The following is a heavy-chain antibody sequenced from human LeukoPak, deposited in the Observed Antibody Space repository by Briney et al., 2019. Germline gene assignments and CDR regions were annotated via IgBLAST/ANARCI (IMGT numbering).Heavy chain of an antibody. CDR3: ANGRGGVVVVAAEFDY. CDR1: GFTFSSYT. CDR2: ISFDGSNK. V-gene: IGHV3-30*04. D-gene: IGHD2-15*01. Sequence: GGSLRLSCAASGFTFSSYTMHWVRQAPGKGLEWVAVISFDGSNKYYADSVKGRFTISRDNSKNTLYLQMNSLRAEDTAVYYCANGRGGVVVVAAEFDYWGQGTLVTVSS. J-gene: IGHJ4*02.